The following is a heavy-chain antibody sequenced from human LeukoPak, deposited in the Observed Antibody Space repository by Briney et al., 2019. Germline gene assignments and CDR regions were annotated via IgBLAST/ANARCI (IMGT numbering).Heavy chain of an antibody. D-gene: IGHD3-10*01. CDR1: GYTFTSYG. CDR2: ISAYNGNT. V-gene: IGHV1-18*01. Sequence: GASVKVSCKASGYTFTSYGISWVRQAPGQGLEWMGWISAYNGNTNYAQKLQGRVTMTTDTSTSTAYMELRSLRSDDTAVYYCARVTMVRGVIITLFGYWGQGTLVTVSS. J-gene: IGHJ4*02. CDR3: ARVTMVRGVIITLFGY.